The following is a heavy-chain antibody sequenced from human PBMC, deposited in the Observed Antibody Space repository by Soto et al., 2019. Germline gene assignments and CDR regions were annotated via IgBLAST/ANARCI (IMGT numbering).Heavy chain of an antibody. CDR3: ARAFGGSLYYYGMDV. D-gene: IGHD2-15*01. CDR2: INPNSGGT. V-gene: IGHV1-2*02. J-gene: IGHJ6*02. CDR1: GYTFTGYY. Sequence: GASVKVSCKASGYTFTGYYMHCVRQAPGQGLEWMGWINPNSGGTNYAQKFQGRVTMTRDTSISTAYMELSRLRSDDTAVYYCARAFGGSLYYYGMDVWGQGTTVTVS.